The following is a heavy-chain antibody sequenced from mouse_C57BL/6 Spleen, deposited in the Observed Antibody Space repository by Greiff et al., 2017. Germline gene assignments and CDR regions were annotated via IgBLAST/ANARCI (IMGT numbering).Heavy chain of an antibody. Sequence: QVQLQQPGAELVRPGSSVKLSCKASGYTFTSYWMHWVKQRPIQGLEWIGNIDPSDSETHYNQKFKDKATLTVDKSSSTAYMQLSSLTSEDSAVYYCARFITTVVATPYAMDYWGQGTSVTVSS. CDR2: IDPSDSET. D-gene: IGHD1-1*01. J-gene: IGHJ4*01. CDR1: GYTFTSYW. CDR3: ARFITTVVATPYAMDY. V-gene: IGHV1-52*01.